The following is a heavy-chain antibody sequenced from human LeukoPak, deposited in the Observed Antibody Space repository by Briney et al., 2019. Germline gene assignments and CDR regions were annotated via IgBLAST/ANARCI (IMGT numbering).Heavy chain of an antibody. V-gene: IGHV3-74*01. CDR3: ARMASGVPGY. Sequence: PGRSLRLSCAASGFTFSTYWMHWVRQAPGKGLVWVSRINSDGGSTIYADSVKGRFTISRDNAKNTLYLQMNSLRVDDTAVYYCARMASGVPGYWGQGTLVTVSS. J-gene: IGHJ4*02. D-gene: IGHD5-24*01. CDR1: GFTFSTYW. CDR2: INSDGGST.